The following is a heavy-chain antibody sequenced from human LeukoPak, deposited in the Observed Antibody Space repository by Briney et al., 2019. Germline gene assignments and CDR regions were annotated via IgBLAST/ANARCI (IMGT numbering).Heavy chain of an antibody. J-gene: IGHJ4*02. CDR3: ASVKRGCSGYDFDY. D-gene: IGHD5-12*01. Sequence: SETLSLTCAVYGGSLSGYYWSWIRQPPGRGLEWIGEINRSGSTNYNPSLKSRVTVSVDTSKNQFSLKLSSVTAADTAVYYCASVKRGCSGYDFDYWGQGTLVTVSS. CDR1: GGSLSGYY. CDR2: INRSGST. V-gene: IGHV4-34*01.